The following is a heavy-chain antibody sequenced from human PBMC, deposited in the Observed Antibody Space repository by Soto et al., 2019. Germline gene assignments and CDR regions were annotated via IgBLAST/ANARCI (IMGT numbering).Heavy chain of an antibody. CDR1: GFTFSSYS. Sequence: GGSLRVSCAASGFTFSSYSMNWVRQAPGKGLEWVSYITSSSGTIHYADSVKGRFTISRDNSKNTLYLQMNSLRAEDTAVYYCAKPRQITSLLLYYFDYWGQGTLVPVSS. J-gene: IGHJ4*02. V-gene: IGHV3-48*01. D-gene: IGHD2-15*01. CDR2: ITSSSGTI. CDR3: AKPRQITSLLLYYFDY.